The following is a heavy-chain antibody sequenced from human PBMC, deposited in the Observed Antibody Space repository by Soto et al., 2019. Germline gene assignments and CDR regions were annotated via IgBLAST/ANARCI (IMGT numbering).Heavy chain of an antibody. J-gene: IGHJ4*02. CDR2: LKQDGSEK. CDR3: ARVVLASFDY. CDR1: GFTFSSYW. D-gene: IGHD3-3*01. V-gene: IGHV3-7*01. Sequence: EVQLVESGGGLVQPGGSLRLSCAASGFTFSSYWMSWVRQAPGKGLEWVDILKQDGSEKYYVDSVKGRFTLSRDNAKNSLYLQMNSLRAEDTAVYYCARVVLASFDYWGQGTLVTVSS.